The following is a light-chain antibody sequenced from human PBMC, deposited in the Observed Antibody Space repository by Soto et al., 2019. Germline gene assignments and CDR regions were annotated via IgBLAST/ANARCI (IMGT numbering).Light chain of an antibody. CDR1: SSDVGNYNL. CDR2: ESS. V-gene: IGLV2-23*03. CDR3: CSYAGSSTFL. J-gene: IGLJ3*02. Sequence: QPVSVSASPGQSITISCTGTSSDVGNYNLVSWYQHHPGKAPRLLIYESSKRPSGLSDRFSGSRSGNTASLTISGLQADDEADYHCCSYAGSSTFLFGGGTKLTVL.